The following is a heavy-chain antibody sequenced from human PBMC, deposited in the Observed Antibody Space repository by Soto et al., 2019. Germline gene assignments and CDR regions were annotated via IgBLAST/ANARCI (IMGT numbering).Heavy chain of an antibody. CDR3: ARVGAADINIDY. D-gene: IGHD6-25*01. J-gene: IGHJ4*02. CDR2: IYYSGST. Sequence: SETLSLTCTVSGGSISSSSYYWSWNRQPPGKGLEWIGSIYYSGSTYYNPSLKSRVTISVDTSKNQFSLKLSSVTAADTAVYYCARVGAADINIDYWGQGTLVTVSS. V-gene: IGHV4-39*01. CDR1: GGSISSSSYY.